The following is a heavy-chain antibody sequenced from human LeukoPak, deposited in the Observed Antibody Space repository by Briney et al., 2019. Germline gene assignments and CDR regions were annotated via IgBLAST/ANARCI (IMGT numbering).Heavy chain of an antibody. D-gene: IGHD3-10*01. CDR2: IIPIFGTA. J-gene: IGHJ6*03. V-gene: IGHV1-69*06. CDR1: GGTFSSYA. CDR3: ARRPTYYYGSGSYLGYYYMDV. Sequence: SVKVSCKASGGTFSSYAISWVRQAPGQGLEWMGGIIPIFGTANYAQKFQGRVTITADKSTSTAYMELSSLRSEDTAVYYCARRPTYYYGSGSYLGYYYMDVWGKGTTVTVSS.